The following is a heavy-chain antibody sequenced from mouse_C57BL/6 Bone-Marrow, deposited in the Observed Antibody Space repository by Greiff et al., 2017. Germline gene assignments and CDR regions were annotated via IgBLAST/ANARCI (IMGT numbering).Heavy chain of an antibody. CDR3: ARYYDYFDY. CDR1: GYTFTDYY. CDR2: INPYNGGT. J-gene: IGHJ2*01. V-gene: IGHV1-19*01. D-gene: IGHD1-1*01. Sequence: VQLKESGPVLVKPGASVKMSCKASGYTFTDYYMNWVKQSHGKSLEWIGVINPYNGGTSYNQKFKCKATLTVDKSSSTAYMELNSLTSEDSAVYYCARYYDYFDYWGQGTTLTVSS.